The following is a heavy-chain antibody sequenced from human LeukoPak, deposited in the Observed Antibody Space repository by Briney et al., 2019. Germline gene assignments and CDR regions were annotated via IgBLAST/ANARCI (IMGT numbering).Heavy chain of an antibody. V-gene: IGHV4-4*07. J-gene: IGHJ4*02. CDR1: GGSISSYY. D-gene: IGHD3-22*01. Sequence: SETLSPTCTVSGGSISSYYWSWIRQPAGKGLEWIGRIYTSGSTNYNPSLKSRVTMSVDTSKNQYSLKLSSVTGADTAVYYCARSENYYDSSGESYFDYWGQGTLVTVSS. CDR2: IYTSGST. CDR3: ARSENYYDSSGESYFDY.